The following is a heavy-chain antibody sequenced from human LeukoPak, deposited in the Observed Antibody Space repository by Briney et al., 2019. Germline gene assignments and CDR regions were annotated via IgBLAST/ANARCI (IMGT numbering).Heavy chain of an antibody. V-gene: IGHV1-18*01. CDR1: GYTFTSYG. CDR3: ARDRSRYDFWGQGY. D-gene: IGHD3-3*01. Sequence: ASVKVSCKASGYTFTSYGISWVRQAPGQGLEWMGWISAYNGNTNYAQKLQGRVTMTTDTSTSTAYMELRSLRSDDTAVYYCARDRSRYDFWGQGYWGQGTLVTVSS. J-gene: IGHJ4*02. CDR2: ISAYNGNT.